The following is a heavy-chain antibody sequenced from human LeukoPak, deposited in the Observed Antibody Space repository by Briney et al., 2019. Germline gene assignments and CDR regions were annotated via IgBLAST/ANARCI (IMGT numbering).Heavy chain of an antibody. Sequence: PSETLSLTCSVSGGSINNYYWSWIRQSPGRGLEWIGYIYSSGSTNYNPSLKTRVTISIDTSKNQFSLKLSSVTAADMAVYYCARAGSGYSYGRSFWDYWGQGTLVTVSS. D-gene: IGHD5-18*01. V-gene: IGHV4-59*01. CDR2: IYSSGST. CDR3: ARAGSGYSYGRSFWDY. CDR1: GGSINNYY. J-gene: IGHJ4*02.